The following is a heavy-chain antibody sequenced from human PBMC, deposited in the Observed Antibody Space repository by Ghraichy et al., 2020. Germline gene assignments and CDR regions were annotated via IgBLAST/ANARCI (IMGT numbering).Heavy chain of an antibody. CDR3: ANQRGYGLDS. V-gene: IGHV3-74*01. CDR2: INSDGRST. Sequence: GGSLRLSCAASGFSISSYWMHWVRQAPGKGLVWVTRINSDGRSTTYADSVKGRFTISRDNAKNTLYLQMNSLRAEDTAVYYCANQRGYGLDSWGQGILVTVSS. D-gene: IGHD5-12*01. CDR1: GFSISSYW. J-gene: IGHJ4*02.